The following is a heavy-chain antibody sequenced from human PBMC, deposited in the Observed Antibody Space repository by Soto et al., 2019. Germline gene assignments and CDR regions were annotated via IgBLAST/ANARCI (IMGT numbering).Heavy chain of an antibody. CDR1: GFTFSSYA. J-gene: IGHJ3*02. D-gene: IGHD5-12*01. Sequence: GGSLRLSCAASGFTFSSYAMSWVRQAPGKGLEWVSAISGSGGSTYYADSVKGRFTISRDNSKNTLYLQMNSLRAEDTAVYYCALSSRRGQWLLPRRFAFDIWGQGTMVTVSS. CDR2: ISGSGGST. V-gene: IGHV3-23*01. CDR3: ALSSRRGQWLLPRRFAFDI.